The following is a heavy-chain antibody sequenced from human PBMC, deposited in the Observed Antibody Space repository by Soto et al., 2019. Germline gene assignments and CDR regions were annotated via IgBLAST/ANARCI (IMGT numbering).Heavy chain of an antibody. CDR2: INPRSGGT. J-gene: IGHJ6*02. Sequence: QAQLVQSGTEVKKPGASVKVSCKASGYPFTGPYIYWVRQAPGQGLEWMGWINPRSGGTEFAEKFQGGVTVTRDTSIRTVFLELNSLTSDDTGVYFCARDFRTYSHGVDVWGQGTAVTVSS. CDR1: GYPFTGPY. CDR3: ARDFRTYSHGVDV. V-gene: IGHV1-2*02. D-gene: IGHD4-4*01.